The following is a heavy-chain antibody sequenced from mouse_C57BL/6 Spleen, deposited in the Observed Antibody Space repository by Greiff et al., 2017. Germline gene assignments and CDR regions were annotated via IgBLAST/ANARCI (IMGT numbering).Heavy chain of an antibody. D-gene: IGHD1-1*01. CDR2: IRNKANGYTT. V-gene: IGHV7-3*01. CDR3: ARSSYYYGSSYDWYFDV. J-gene: IGHJ1*03. CDR1: GFTFTDYY. Sequence: EVNLVESGGGLVQPGGSLSLSCAASGFTFTDYYMSWVRQPPGKALEWLGFIRNKANGYTTEYSASVKGRFTISRDNSQSILYLQMNALRAEDSATYYCARSSYYYGSSYDWYFDVWGTGTTVTVSS.